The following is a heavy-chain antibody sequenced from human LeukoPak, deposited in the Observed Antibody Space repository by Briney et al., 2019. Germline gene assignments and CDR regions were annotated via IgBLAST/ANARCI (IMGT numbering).Heavy chain of an antibody. D-gene: IGHD2-15*01. Sequence: GGSLRLSCAASGFTFSTYAMNWVRQAPGKGLEWVSVISGSGSYTYYADSVKGRFTISSDNSKNTLYLQMNSLRADDTAVYYCAKEGAGSSNRYFQRWGQGTLVTVSS. CDR3: AKEGAGSSNRYFQR. J-gene: IGHJ1*01. V-gene: IGHV3-23*01. CDR1: GFTFSTYA. CDR2: ISGSGSYT.